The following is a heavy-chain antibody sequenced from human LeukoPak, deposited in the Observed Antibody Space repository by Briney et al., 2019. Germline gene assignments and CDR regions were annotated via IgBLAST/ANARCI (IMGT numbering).Heavy chain of an antibody. CDR2: VYTGGST. CDR3: ARARGSGLYFYFDS. Sequence: GGSLRLSCAVSGFSVSSTYMTWVRQAPGKRLDWVSVVYTGGSTYYADSVKGRFTISRDNSKNTLYLQMNNLRAEDTAVYYCARARGSGLYFYFDSWGQGALVTVSS. J-gene: IGHJ4*02. CDR1: GFSVSSTY. V-gene: IGHV3-53*01. D-gene: IGHD6-19*01.